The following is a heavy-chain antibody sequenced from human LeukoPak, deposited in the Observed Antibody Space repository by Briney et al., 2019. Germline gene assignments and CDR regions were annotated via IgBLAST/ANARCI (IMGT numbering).Heavy chain of an antibody. Sequence: SETLSLTCTVSGGSISSYYWSWIRQPPGKGLEWIGYTYYSGSTNYNPSLKSRVTISVDTSKNQFSLKLSSVTAADTAVYYCARGYSSSTCFDYWGQGTLVTVSS. J-gene: IGHJ4*02. V-gene: IGHV4-59*01. CDR2: TYYSGST. D-gene: IGHD6-6*01. CDR3: ARGYSSSTCFDY. CDR1: GGSISSYY.